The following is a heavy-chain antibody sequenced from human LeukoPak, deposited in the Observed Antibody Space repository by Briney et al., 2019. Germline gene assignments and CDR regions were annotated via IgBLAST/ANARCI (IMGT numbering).Heavy chain of an antibody. V-gene: IGHV4-34*01. J-gene: IGHJ4*02. CDR3: ARAEHYAFGY. D-gene: IGHD4-17*01. CDR2: INHSGST. Sequence: PPDTLSLTCAVYGGSFSGYYLSWIRQPPGQGLEWVGEINHSGSTNYNPSLKRRVTLSVDTSRNQFSLTLSSVTAADTPVYYCARAEHYAFGYWGGGSLLSVSS. CDR1: GGSFSGYY.